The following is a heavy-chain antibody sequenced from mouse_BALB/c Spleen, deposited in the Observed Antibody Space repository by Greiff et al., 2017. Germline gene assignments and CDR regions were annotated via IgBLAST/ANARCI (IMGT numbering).Heavy chain of an antibody. D-gene: IGHD2-1*01. CDR1: GYTFTDYN. CDR2: IYPYNGGT. Sequence: VQLQQSGPELVKPGASVKISCKASGYTFTDYNMHWVKQSHGKSLEWIGYIYPYNGGTVYNQKFKSKATLTVDNSSSTAYMELRSLTSEDSAVYYCARAGDGNYFYYYAMDYWGQGTSVTVSS. J-gene: IGHJ4*01. V-gene: IGHV1S29*02. CDR3: ARAGDGNYFYYYAMDY.